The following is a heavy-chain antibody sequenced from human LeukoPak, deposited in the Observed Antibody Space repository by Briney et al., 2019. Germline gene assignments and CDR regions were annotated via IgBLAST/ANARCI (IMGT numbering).Heavy chain of an antibody. CDR2: ISGSSFI. D-gene: IGHD2-2*01. Sequence: GGSLRLSCAASGFTFSSYSMNWVRQAPGKGLEWVSSISGSSFIYYADSVKGRFTISRDNAKNSLYLQMNSLRAEDTAVYYCARVRTTSLDYWGQGTLVTVSS. J-gene: IGHJ4*02. CDR1: GFTFSSYS. CDR3: ARVRTTSLDY. V-gene: IGHV3-21*01.